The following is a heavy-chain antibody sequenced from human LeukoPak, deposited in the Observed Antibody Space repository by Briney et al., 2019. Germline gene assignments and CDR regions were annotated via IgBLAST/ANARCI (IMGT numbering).Heavy chain of an antibody. J-gene: IGHJ4*02. Sequence: ASVKVSCKASGYTFTGYYMHWVRQAPGQGLEWMGRINPNSGGTNYAQKFQGRVTMTRDTSISTAYMELSRLRSDDTAVYYCARDRCSSTSCPFDYWGQGTLVTVSS. D-gene: IGHD2-2*01. V-gene: IGHV1-2*06. CDR3: ARDRCSSTSCPFDY. CDR2: INPNSGGT. CDR1: GYTFTGYY.